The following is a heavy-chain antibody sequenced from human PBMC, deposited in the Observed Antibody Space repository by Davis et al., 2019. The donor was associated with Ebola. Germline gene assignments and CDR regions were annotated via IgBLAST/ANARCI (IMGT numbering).Heavy chain of an antibody. CDR1: GFTFSSYA. CDR3: VRFWSGSN. Sequence: PGGSLRLSCSASGFTFSSYAMHWVRQAPGKGLDYVSAISSNGGSTYYADSVKGRFTISRDNSKNTLYLQMSSLRAEDTAVYYCVRFWSGSNWGQGTMVTVSS. CDR2: ISSNGGST. J-gene: IGHJ4*02. D-gene: IGHD3-3*01. V-gene: IGHV3-64D*06.